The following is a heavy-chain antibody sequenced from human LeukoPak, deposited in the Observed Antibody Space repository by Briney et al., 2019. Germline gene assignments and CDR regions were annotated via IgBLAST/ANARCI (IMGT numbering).Heavy chain of an antibody. V-gene: IGHV4-4*07. CDR3: ARFGVGIAAAGVDY. Sequence: PSETLSLTCTVSGGSISNYYWSWIRQSAGKGLEWIGRIYTSGSTNYNPSLKSRVTISVDTSKNQFSLKLSSVTAADTAVYYCARFGVGIAAAGVDYWGQGTLVTVSS. J-gene: IGHJ4*02. CDR1: GGSISNYY. CDR2: IYTSGST. D-gene: IGHD6-13*01.